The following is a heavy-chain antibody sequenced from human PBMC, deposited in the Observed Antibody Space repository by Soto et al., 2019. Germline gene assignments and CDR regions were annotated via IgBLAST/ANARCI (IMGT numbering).Heavy chain of an antibody. CDR2: IDPSDSYT. Sequence: PGESLKISCRGSGYSFTSYWISWVRQMPGKGLEWMGRIDPSDSYTNYSPSFQGHVTISADKSISTAYLQWSSLKASDTAMYYCARHLTQARYYDFWGGTYYYYYGMDVWGQRTTVTVSS. CDR3: ARHLTQARYYDFWGGTYYYYYGMDV. J-gene: IGHJ6*02. V-gene: IGHV5-10-1*01. D-gene: IGHD3-3*01. CDR1: GYSFTSYW.